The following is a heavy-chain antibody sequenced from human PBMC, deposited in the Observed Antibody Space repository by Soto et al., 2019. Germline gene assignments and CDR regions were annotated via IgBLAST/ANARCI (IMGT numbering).Heavy chain of an antibody. V-gene: IGHV3-33*01. J-gene: IGHJ3*02. CDR2: IWYDGSNK. CDR1: VFTFSSYG. CDR3: ARDLRITMIVGPDDAFDI. D-gene: IGHD3-22*01. Sequence: QVQLVESGGGVVQPGRSLRLSCAASVFTFSSYGMHWVRQAPGKGLEWVAVIWYDGSNKYYADSVKCRFTISRDNYKNTLYLQMNSLRAEDTAVYYCARDLRITMIVGPDDAFDIWGQGTMVTVSS.